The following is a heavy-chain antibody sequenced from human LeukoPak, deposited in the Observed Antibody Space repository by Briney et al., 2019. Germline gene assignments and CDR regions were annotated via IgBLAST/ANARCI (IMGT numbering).Heavy chain of an antibody. Sequence: ASVTVSCKASGYTFTSYDINWVRQAPGQGLEWMGWMNPNSGNTGYAQKFQGRVTMTRNTSISTAYMELSSLRSEDTAVYYCARRGGGLRYFDWLSHLYYYYGMDVWGQGTTVTVSS. J-gene: IGHJ6*02. CDR1: GYTFTSYD. D-gene: IGHD3-9*01. CDR2: MNPNSGNT. CDR3: ARRGGGLRYFDWLSHLYYYYGMDV. V-gene: IGHV1-8*01.